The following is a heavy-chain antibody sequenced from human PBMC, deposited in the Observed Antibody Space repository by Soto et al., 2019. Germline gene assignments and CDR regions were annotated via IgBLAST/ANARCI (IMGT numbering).Heavy chain of an antibody. CDR1: GLMLSNYW. CDR2: INGDGSST. J-gene: IGHJ4*02. Sequence: PGGSLRLSCTASGLMLSNYWMHWVRQAPGKGLVWVSRINGDGSSTNYADSVQGRFTISRDNAKNTLYLQMNSPRAEDTAVYYCVRGYFYDNAGPYFDYWGQGTLVTVSS. V-gene: IGHV3-74*01. CDR3: VRGYFYDNAGPYFDY. D-gene: IGHD3-22*01.